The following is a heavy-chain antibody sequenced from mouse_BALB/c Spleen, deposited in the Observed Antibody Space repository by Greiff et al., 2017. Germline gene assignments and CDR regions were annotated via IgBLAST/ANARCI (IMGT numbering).Heavy chain of an antibody. J-gene: IGHJ1*01. CDR3: ARGREYGNYWYFDV. CDR1: GFSLTGYG. V-gene: IGHV2-6-7*01. CDR2: IWGDGST. Sequence: VQLKESGPGLVAPSQSLSITCTVSGFSLTGYGVNWVRQPPGKGLEWLGMIWGDGSTDYNSALKSRLSISKDNSKSQVFLKMNSLQTDDTARYYCARGREYGNYWYFDVWGAGTTVTVSS. D-gene: IGHD2-1*01.